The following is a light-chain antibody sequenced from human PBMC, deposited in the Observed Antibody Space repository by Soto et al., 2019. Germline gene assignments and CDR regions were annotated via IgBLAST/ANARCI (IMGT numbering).Light chain of an antibody. Sequence: DIQLTQSPSFLSASVGDRVTITCRASQGISSYLVWYQQKPGKAPKVLIYAASTLQSGVPSRFGGSRSGTQFTLTISRLQPEDFATYYCQQLDSYPLSFGQGPRLQMK. CDR2: AAS. V-gene: IGKV1-9*01. CDR1: QGISSY. J-gene: IGKJ5*01. CDR3: QQLDSYPLS.